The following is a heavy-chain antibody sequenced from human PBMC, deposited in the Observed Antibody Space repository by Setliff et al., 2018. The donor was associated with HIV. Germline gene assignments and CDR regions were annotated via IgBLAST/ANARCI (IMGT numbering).Heavy chain of an antibody. CDR2: IHHSGTA. Sequence: SETLSLTCTVSGGSVSESTYHWGWIRQPPGKGLEWIGSIHHSGTAYDNPSLKSRVTISVDPSKNQILLRLSSVTAADTAVYYCARLSGGMVPNYWGQGTLVTVSS. CDR1: GGSVSESTYH. J-gene: IGHJ4*02. V-gene: IGHV4-39*01. D-gene: IGHD3-10*01. CDR3: ARLSGGMVPNY.